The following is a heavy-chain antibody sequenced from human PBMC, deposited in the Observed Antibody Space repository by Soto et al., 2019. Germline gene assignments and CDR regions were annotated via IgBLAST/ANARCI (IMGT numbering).Heavy chain of an antibody. CDR1: GGSISSFY. CDR3: ARQEQQLAPYYYYYGMDV. J-gene: IGHJ6*02. Sequence: SETLSLTFAVSGGSISSFYWSWIRQPPRKGLEWIGYIYYSGSTNYNPSLKSRVTISVDTSKNQFSLKLSSVTAADTAVYYCARQEQQLAPYYYYYGMDVWGQGTTVTVSS. V-gene: IGHV4-59*08. CDR2: IYYSGST. D-gene: IGHD6-13*01.